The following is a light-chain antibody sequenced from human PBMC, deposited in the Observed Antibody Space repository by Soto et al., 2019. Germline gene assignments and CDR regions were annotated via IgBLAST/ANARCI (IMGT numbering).Light chain of an antibody. CDR3: AGWDDSLNSWV. CDR2: DVS. CDR1: SSDVGSFDS. V-gene: IGLV2-14*01. Sequence: QSALTQPASVSGSPGQPITISCTGTSSDVGSFDSVAWYQHNPGKAPKLMIYDVSNRPSGVSSRFSGSKSGNTASLSISGLQTEDEANYYCAGWDDSLNSWVFGGGTKLTVL. J-gene: IGLJ3*02.